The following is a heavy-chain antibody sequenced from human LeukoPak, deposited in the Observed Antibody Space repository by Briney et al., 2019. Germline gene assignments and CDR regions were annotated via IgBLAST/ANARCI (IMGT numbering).Heavy chain of an antibody. CDR3: ARGGGAYCGTDCYRNFDS. CDR1: GLTVSSDY. V-gene: IGHV3-66*01. D-gene: IGHD2-21*02. Sequence: GGSLRLSCAASGLTVSSDYMSWVRQAPGKGLEWVSVMYSGGSTYYADSVKGRFTISRDSFENTLYLQMNSLRVEDTAVYYCARGGGAYCGTDCYRNFDSWGQGTLVTVSS. CDR2: MYSGGST. J-gene: IGHJ4*02.